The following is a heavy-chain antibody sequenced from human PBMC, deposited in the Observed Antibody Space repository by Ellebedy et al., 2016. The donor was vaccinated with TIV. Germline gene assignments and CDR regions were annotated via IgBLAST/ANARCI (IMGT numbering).Heavy chain of an antibody. J-gene: IGHJ5*02. Sequence: AASVKVACKASGYTLINYGITLVRQAPGEGLEWLGGVDPDKGYTKYAQTFQGRVTLTTDTSTHTAYLELRRLTSADPAVYYCARDGSWAYCGGDCYSFNYFDPWGQGSLVTVS. V-gene: IGHV1-18*01. CDR1: GYTLINYG. CDR3: ARDGSWAYCGGDCYSFNYFDP. D-gene: IGHD2-21*02. CDR2: VDPDKGYT.